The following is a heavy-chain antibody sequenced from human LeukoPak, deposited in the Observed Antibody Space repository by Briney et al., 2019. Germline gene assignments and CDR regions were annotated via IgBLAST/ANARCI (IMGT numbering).Heavy chain of an antibody. CDR2: MQPNSGNR. CDR1: GYSFNNYD. CDR3: AREGGYFGSGSFFDS. Sequence: AVVKVSCKASGYSFNNYDINWVRQVAGQGLEWVGWMQPNSGNRGLALRVQGRITITRDMSISTDYLELRSLTSEDTAVYYCAREGGYFGSGSFFDSWGQGTQVSVSS. J-gene: IGHJ4*02. V-gene: IGHV1-8*03. D-gene: IGHD3-10*01.